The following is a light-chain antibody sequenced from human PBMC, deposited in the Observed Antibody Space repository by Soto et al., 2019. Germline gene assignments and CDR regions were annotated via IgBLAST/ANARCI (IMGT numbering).Light chain of an antibody. J-gene: IGKJ1*01. CDR1: QSVRDRY. Sequence: EIVLTQSPGTLSLSPGERATLSCRASQSVRDRYLAWYQQKPGQAPSLLIYDTSTRPTGGPDRFSGSGSGTDFALTISRVEPEDFAIYFCQQYGSSPRTFGQWTQVEIK. CDR3: QQYGSSPRT. V-gene: IGKV3-20*01. CDR2: DTS.